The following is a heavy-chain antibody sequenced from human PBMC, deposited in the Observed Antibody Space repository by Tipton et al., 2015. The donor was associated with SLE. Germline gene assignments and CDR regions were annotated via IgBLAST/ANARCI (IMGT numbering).Heavy chain of an antibody. CDR1: GGSISSGGYS. D-gene: IGHD3-22*01. V-gene: IGHV4-30-2*01. CDR3: ARLSYYDSTGYFDY. CDR2: IYPSGST. J-gene: IGHJ4*02. Sequence: TLSLTCAVSGGSISSGGYSWSWIRQPPGKGLEWIGYIYPSGSTFYNPSLESRVTISLDRSKNQFSLKLSSVTAADTAIYYCARLSYYDSTGYFDYWGQGSRVTVSS.